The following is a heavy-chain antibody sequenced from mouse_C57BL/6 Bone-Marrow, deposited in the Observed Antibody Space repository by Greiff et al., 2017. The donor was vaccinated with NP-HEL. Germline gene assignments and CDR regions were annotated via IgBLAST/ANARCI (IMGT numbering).Heavy chain of an antibody. D-gene: IGHD3-1*01. Sequence: DVKLVESGGGLVKPGGSLKLSCAASGFTFSSYAMSWVRQTPEKRLEWVATISDGGSYTYYPDNVKGRFTISRDNAKNNLYLQMSHLKSEDTAMYYCAREGYLWYFDVWGTGTTVTVSS. CDR1: GFTFSSYA. CDR2: ISDGGSYT. CDR3: AREGYLWYFDV. J-gene: IGHJ1*03. V-gene: IGHV5-4*01.